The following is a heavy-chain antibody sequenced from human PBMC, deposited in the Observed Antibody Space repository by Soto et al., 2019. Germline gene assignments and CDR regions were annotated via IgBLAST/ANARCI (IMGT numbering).Heavy chain of an antibody. J-gene: IGHJ2*01. D-gene: IGHD1-1*01. CDR2: INHSGST. CDR1: GGSFSGYY. CDR3: ARGRDQLTYWYFDL. Sequence: QVQLQQWGAGLLKPSETLSLTCAVYGGSFSGYYWSWIRQPPGKGLEWIGEINHSGSTNYNPSLKSRVTISVDTSKNQFSLELSSVTAADTAVYYCARGRDQLTYWYFDLWGRGTLVTVSS. V-gene: IGHV4-34*01.